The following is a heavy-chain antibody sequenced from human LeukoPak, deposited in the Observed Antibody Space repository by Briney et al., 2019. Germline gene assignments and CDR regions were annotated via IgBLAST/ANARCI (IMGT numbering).Heavy chain of an antibody. V-gene: IGHV3-53*05. J-gene: IGHJ5*02. D-gene: IGHD6-13*01. CDR2: IYSGGST. CDR3: ARGGWQQLVPDWFDP. CDR1: GFIVSSNY. Sequence: GGSLRLSCAASGFIVSSNYMSWVRQAPGKGLEWVSVIYSGGSTYYADSVKGRFTISRDNSKNTLYLQMNSLRAEDTAVYYCARGGWQQLVPDWFDPWGQGTLVTVSS.